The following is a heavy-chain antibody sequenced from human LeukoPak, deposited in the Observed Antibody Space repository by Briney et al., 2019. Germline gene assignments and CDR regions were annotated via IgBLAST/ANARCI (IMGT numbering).Heavy chain of an antibody. CDR1: GGSISSYY. V-gene: IGHV4-59*01. J-gene: IGHJ4*02. CDR3: AREVPAAPYSDY. D-gene: IGHD2-2*01. CDR2: IYYSGST. Sequence: SETLSLTCTVSGGSISSYYWSWIRQPPGKGLEWIGYIYYSGSTNYNPSLKSRVTISVDTSKNQFSLKLSSVTAADTAVYYCAREVPAAPYSDYWGQGTLVTVSS.